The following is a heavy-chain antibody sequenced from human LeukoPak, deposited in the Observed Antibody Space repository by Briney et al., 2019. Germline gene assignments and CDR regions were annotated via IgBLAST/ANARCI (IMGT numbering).Heavy chain of an antibody. Sequence: SETLSLTCTVSGGSINSYYWNWIRQPPGKGLEWIGYIYHSESTNYNPSLKSRVTISLDTSKNQFSLKLTSVTAADTAIYYCARVGGMTTINNAAFDIWGQGTMVTVSS. CDR3: ARVGGMTTINNAAFDI. J-gene: IGHJ3*02. CDR1: GGSINSYY. CDR2: IYHSEST. D-gene: IGHD4-4*01. V-gene: IGHV4-59*01.